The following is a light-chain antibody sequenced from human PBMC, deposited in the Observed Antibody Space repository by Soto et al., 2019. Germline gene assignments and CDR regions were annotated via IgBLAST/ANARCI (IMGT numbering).Light chain of an antibody. CDR2: GTS. V-gene: IGKV3-15*01. Sequence: EVVLTQSPATLSLSPGETATLSCRASQSVSNNLAWYQQKPGQAPRLLIYGTSTRATGIPARFSGSGSGTEFTLTIGSLQSADFAVYYCQQYNNWPRTFGQGTKVDIK. J-gene: IGKJ1*01. CDR1: QSVSNN. CDR3: QQYNNWPRT.